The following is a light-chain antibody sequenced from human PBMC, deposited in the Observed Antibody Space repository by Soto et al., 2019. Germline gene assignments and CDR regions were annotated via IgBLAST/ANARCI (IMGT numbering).Light chain of an antibody. Sequence: DLQMTQSPSSLSASVGDRVTITCRASQSISSYLNWYQQKPGKAPNLLIYTASSLQSGVPSRFTGSGSGTDFTLTISSLQPEDFATYYCQQSYSTLRTFGQGTKVEVK. CDR3: QQSYSTLRT. CDR2: TAS. CDR1: QSISSY. J-gene: IGKJ1*01. V-gene: IGKV1-39*01.